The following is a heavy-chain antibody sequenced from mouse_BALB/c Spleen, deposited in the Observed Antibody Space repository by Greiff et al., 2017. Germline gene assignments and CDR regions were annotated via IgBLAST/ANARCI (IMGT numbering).Heavy chain of an antibody. V-gene: IGHV5-17*02. CDR2: ISSGSSTI. J-gene: IGHJ3*01. CDR1: GFTFSSFG. CDR3: ARSWFAD. Sequence: EVMLVESGGGLVQPGGSRKLSCAASGFTFSSFGMHWVRQAPEKGLEWVAYISSGSSTIYYADTVKGRFTISRDNPKNTLFLQMTSLRSEDTAMYYCARSWFADWGQGTLVTVSA.